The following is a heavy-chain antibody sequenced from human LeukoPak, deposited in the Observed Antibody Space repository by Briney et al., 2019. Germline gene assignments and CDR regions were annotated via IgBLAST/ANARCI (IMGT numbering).Heavy chain of an antibody. CDR3: ARGAVFQGNYDY. CDR1: GFTFSSSS. D-gene: IGHD3-10*01. V-gene: IGHV3-21*01. CDR2: ISGESKYI. Sequence: GGSLRLSCAAAGFTFSSSSMNWVRQTPEKGLEWVSSISGESKYIYYADSVTGRFTISRDNAKNSLYLQMSTLRAEDTAVFYCARGAVFQGNYDYWGQGTQVTVSS. J-gene: IGHJ4*02.